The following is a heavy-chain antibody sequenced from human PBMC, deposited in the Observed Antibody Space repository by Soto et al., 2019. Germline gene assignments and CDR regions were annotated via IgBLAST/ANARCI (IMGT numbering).Heavy chain of an antibody. D-gene: IGHD3-10*01. CDR2: IYYSGST. J-gene: IGHJ4*02. CDR1: GGSISSGGYY. Sequence: PSETLSLTCTVSGGSISSGGYYWSWIRQHPGKGLEWIGYIYYSGSTYYNPSLKSRVTISVDTSKNQFSLKLSLRSDDTAVYYCARDYYGSGSPRSPFFYWGQGTLVTVSS. CDR3: ARDYYGSGSPRSPFFY. V-gene: IGHV4-31*03.